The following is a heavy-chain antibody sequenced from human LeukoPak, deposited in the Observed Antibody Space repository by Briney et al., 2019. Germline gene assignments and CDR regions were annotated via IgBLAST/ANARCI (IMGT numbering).Heavy chain of an antibody. J-gene: IGHJ4*02. CDR2: ISTGGTYI. CDR3: ARANRCSAGSCDDY. D-gene: IGHD2-15*01. V-gene: IGHV3-21*01. Sequence: GGSLRLSCAASGFTFSLFSMNWVRQAPGKGLEWVSSISTGGTYIYYADSVKGRFTISRDNADNSLYLQMNSLRAEDTAVYCCARANRCSAGSCDDYWGQGTLVTVSS. CDR1: GFTFSLFS.